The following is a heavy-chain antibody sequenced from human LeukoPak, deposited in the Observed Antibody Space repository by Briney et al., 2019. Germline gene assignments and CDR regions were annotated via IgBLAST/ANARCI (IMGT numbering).Heavy chain of an antibody. D-gene: IGHD6-13*01. J-gene: IGHJ6*03. CDR3: ARGEGIAAAGTGFYYYYMDV. Sequence: PGGSLRLSCAASGFTFSSYSMNWVRQAPGKGLEWVSYISSSSSTIYYADSVKGRFTISRDNAKNSLYLQMNSLRAEDTAVYYCARGEGIAAAGTGFYYYYMDVWGKGTTVTVSS. CDR2: ISSSSSTI. V-gene: IGHV3-48*01. CDR1: GFTFSSYS.